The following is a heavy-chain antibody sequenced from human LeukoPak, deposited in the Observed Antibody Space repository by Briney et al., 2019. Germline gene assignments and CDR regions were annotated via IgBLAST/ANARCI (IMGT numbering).Heavy chain of an antibody. D-gene: IGHD3-16*02. Sequence: GSLRLSCAASGFTFSSYSMNWVRQAPGKGLEWIGSIYYSGTTYYNPSLKSRVTISVDTSKNQFSLRLSSVTAADTAVYYCARAPYVWGSYRVFDCWGQGTLVTVSS. CDR3: ARAPYVWGSYRVFDC. J-gene: IGHJ4*02. CDR2: IYYSGTT. CDR1: GFTFSSYS. V-gene: IGHV4-39*07.